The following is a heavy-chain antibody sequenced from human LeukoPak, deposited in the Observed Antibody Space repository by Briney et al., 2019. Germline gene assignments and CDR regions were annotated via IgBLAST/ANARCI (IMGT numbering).Heavy chain of an antibody. CDR2: INSDGGDT. CDR3: ARVPNWFDP. J-gene: IGHJ5*02. CDR1: GFTVSTNY. Sequence: GGSLRFSCGASGFTVSTNYMSWVRQAPGKVLVWVSRINSDGGDTTYADSVKGRFTISRDNAKNTLYLQMNSLRAEDTAVYYCARVPNWFDPWGQGTLVTVSS. V-gene: IGHV3-74*01.